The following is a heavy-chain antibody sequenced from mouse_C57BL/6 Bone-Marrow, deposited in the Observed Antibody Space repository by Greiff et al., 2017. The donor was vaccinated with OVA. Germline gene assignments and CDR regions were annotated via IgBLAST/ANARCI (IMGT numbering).Heavy chain of an antibody. CDR1: GFTFSSYG. CDR2: ISSGGSYT. Sequence: EVNLVESGGDLVKPGGSLKLSCAASGFTFSSYGMSWVRQTPDKRLEWVATISSGGSYTYYPDSVKGRFTISRDNAKNTLYLQMSSLKSEDTAMYYCARHRPFAYWGQGTLVTVSA. J-gene: IGHJ3*01. V-gene: IGHV5-6*01. CDR3: ARHRPFAY.